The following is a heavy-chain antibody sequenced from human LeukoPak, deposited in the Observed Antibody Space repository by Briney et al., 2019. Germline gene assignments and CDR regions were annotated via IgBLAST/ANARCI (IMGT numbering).Heavy chain of an antibody. V-gene: IGHV1-69*13. J-gene: IGHJ5*02. CDR1: GGTFSSYA. D-gene: IGHD2-2*01. CDR2: IIPIFGTA. Sequence: SVNVCFTASGGTFSSYAISWARQAPGQGLEWMGGIIPIFGTANYAQKFQGRVTITADESTSTAYMELSSLRSEDTAVYYCARARIVVVPADRSPDWFYTRGEGTLVTVSS. CDR3: ARARIVVVPADRSPDWFYT.